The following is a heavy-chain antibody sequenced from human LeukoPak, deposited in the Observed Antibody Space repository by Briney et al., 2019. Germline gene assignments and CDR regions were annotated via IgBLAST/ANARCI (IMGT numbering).Heavy chain of an antibody. CDR1: GFTFTNHW. D-gene: IGHD6-19*01. CDR3: ARDLGYSSGPNY. CDR2: IREDGGHT. V-gene: IGHV3-7*01. J-gene: IGHJ4*02. Sequence: PGGSLRLSCVTSGFTFTNHWMSWVRQAPGKGLEWVANIREDGGHTNYVDSVKGRFTISRDNAKNSLYLQMNSLRAEDTAVYYCARDLGYSSGPNYWGQGTRVTVSS.